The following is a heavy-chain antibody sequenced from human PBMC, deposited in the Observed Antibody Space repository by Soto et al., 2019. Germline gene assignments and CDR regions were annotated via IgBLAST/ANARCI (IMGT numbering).Heavy chain of an antibody. Sequence: SETLSLTCTVSGDSISSYSRSWIRQPPWKGLEWIGNIHYNGNPKYSPSLKRRVTMAVDTSKNHFSLKLISVTTADTAVYFCAREGNLGRWIQPLDSWGQGTLVTVSS. CDR3: AREGNLGRWIQPLDS. V-gene: IGHV4-59*01. CDR1: GDSISSYS. D-gene: IGHD2-2*03. CDR2: IHYNGNP. J-gene: IGHJ4*02.